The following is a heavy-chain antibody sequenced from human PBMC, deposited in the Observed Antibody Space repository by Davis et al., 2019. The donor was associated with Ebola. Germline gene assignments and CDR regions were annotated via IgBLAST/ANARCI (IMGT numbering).Heavy chain of an antibody. D-gene: IGHD1-1*01. CDR2: IIPIFGTA. V-gene: IGHV1-69*13. Sequence: SVKVSCKASGGTFSSYAISWVRQAPGQGLEWMGGIIPIFGTANYAQKFQGRVTITADESTSTAYMELSSLRSDDTAVYYCATGASTTGISYYYGMDVWGQGTTVTVSS. CDR1: GGTFSSYA. CDR3: ATGASTTGISYYYGMDV. J-gene: IGHJ6*02.